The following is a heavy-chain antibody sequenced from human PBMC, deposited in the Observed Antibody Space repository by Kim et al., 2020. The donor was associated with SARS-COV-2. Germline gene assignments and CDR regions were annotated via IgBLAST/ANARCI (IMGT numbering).Heavy chain of an antibody. D-gene: IGHD3-9*01. J-gene: IGHJ4*02. Sequence: GGSLRLSCAASGFTFSSYAMHWVRQAPGKGLEWVAVISYDGSNKYYADSVKGRFTISRDNSKNTLYLQMNSLRAEDTAVYYCARTYYDILTGYQYSDYWGQGTLVTVSS. CDR1: GFTFSSYA. V-gene: IGHV3-30*04. CDR3: ARTYYDILTGYQYSDY. CDR2: ISYDGSNK.